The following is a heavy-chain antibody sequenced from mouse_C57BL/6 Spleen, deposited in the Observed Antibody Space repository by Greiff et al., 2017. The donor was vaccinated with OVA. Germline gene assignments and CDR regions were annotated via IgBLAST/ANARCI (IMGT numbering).Heavy chain of an antibody. CDR2: IYPGSGNT. J-gene: IGHJ1*03. V-gene: IGHV1-84*01. CDR1: GYTFTDYY. CDR3: ARRVRGSSPYWYFDV. Sequence: LVESGPELVKPGASVKISCKASGYTFTDYYINWVKQRPGQGLEWIGWIYPGSGNTKYNEKFKGKATLTVDTSSSTAYMQLSSLTSEDSAVYFCARRVRGSSPYWYFDVWGTGTTVTVSS. D-gene: IGHD1-1*01.